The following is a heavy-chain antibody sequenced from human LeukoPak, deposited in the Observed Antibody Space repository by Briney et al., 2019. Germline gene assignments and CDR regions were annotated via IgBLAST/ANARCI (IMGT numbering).Heavy chain of an antibody. V-gene: IGHV4-34*01. CDR3: GSNRRGFGRSGPIDY. CDR1: GGSFSGYY. J-gene: IGHJ4*02. CDR2: INHSGST. Sequence: SETLSLTCAVYGGSFSGYYWSWIRQPPGKVLEWIGEINHSGSTNYNPSLKSRVTISVDTSKNQFSLKLSSVTAADTAVYYCGSNRRGFGRSGPIDYWGQGTLVTVSS. D-gene: IGHD1-26*01.